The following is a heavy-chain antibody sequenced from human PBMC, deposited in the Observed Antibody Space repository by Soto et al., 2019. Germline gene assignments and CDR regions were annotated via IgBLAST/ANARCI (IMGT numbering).Heavy chain of an antibody. CDR2: ISYDGTNK. CDR1: GFTFRSYA. CDR3: ARGDSNSWSYY. Sequence: QVQLVESGGGVVQPGRSLRLSCAASGFTFRSYAMDWVRQAPGKGLEWVAVISYDGTNKYYADSVKGRFTISRDNSKNTLSLQMNSLRAEDTAVYYCARGDSNSWSYYWGQGTLVTVSS. J-gene: IGHJ4*02. V-gene: IGHV3-30*01. D-gene: IGHD6-13*01.